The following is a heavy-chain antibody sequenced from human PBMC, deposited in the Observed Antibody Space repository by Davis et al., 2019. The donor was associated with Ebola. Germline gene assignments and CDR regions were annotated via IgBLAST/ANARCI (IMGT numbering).Heavy chain of an antibody. V-gene: IGHV3-48*01. J-gene: IGHJ6*04. Sequence: GESLKISCAASGFPFSSYSMNWVRQAPGKGLEWVSYISSSSSTIYYADSVKGRITIARDNSKNTVYLQMNSLRAEDTAVYYCAKSGLSFGVVKYHYGMDVWGKGTTVTVSS. CDR3: AKSGLSFGVVKYHYGMDV. CDR1: GFPFSSYS. CDR2: ISSSSSTI. D-gene: IGHD3-3*01.